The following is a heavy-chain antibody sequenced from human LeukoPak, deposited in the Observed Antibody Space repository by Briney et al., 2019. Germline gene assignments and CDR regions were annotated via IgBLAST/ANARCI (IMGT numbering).Heavy chain of an antibody. CDR1: GGSISTSNYY. CDR2: IFYSGST. D-gene: IGHD5-12*01. CDR3: ARGGSGYDSFDY. V-gene: IGHV4-39*07. Sequence: KTSETLSLTCTVSGGSISTSNYYWGWIRQPPGKGLEWIGNIFYSGSTYYNPSLKSRVTISVDTSKNQFSLKLSSVTAADTAVYYCARGGSGYDSFDYWGQGTLVTVSS. J-gene: IGHJ4*02.